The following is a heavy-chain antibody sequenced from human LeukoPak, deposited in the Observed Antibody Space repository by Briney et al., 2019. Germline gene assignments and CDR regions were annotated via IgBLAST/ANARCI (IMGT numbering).Heavy chain of an antibody. Sequence: PGGSLRLSCAASGFTFSSYSMNWVRQAPGTGLEWVSSISSSSSYIYYADSVKGQFTISRDNAKNSLYLQMNSLRAEDTAVYYCARVESVYYDSSGHHNWFDPWGQGTLVTVSS. D-gene: IGHD3-22*01. V-gene: IGHV3-21*01. CDR2: ISSSSSYI. CDR3: ARVESVYYDSSGHHNWFDP. J-gene: IGHJ5*02. CDR1: GFTFSSYS.